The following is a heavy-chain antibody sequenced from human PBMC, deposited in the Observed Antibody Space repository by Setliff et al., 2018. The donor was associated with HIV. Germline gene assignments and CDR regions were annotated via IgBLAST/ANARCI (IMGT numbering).Heavy chain of an antibody. D-gene: IGHD3-22*01. CDR2: VSTNGKA. CDR1: GGSISTTRYY. Sequence: SETLSLTCSVSGGSISTTRYYWGWIRQPPGKGLEWIGRVSTNGKANYNPSLKTRVIMSLDTSKNQFSLNLKSVTAADTAIYFCARGALSLTMTKLLSFFDSWGQGTLVTVSS. J-gene: IGHJ4*02. V-gene: IGHV4-39*07. CDR3: ARGALSLTMTKLLSFFDS.